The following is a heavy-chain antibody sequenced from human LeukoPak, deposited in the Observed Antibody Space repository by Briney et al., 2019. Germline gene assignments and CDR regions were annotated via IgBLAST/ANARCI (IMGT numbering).Heavy chain of an antibody. J-gene: IGHJ3*02. CDR3: AKHCLGRTAFDI. V-gene: IGHV3-23*01. CDR2: ISGSSATI. Sequence: GGSLRLSCAASGLSFSNYAVTWVRQAPGKGLELVSSISGSSATIYYADSVKCRFTISRDNSKNTLFLQMNRLRAEDTALYHCAKHCLGRTAFDIWGQGPMVSVSS. D-gene: IGHD2-15*01. CDR1: GLSFSNYA.